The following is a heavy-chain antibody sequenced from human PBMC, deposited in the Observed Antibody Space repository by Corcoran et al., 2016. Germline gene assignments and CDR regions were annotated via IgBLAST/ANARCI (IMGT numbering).Heavy chain of an antibody. CDR2: ISYDGSDK. J-gene: IGHJ4*02. V-gene: IGHV3-30*03. D-gene: IGHD4-17*01. CDR3: ARRPCIMTIGIDY. Sequence: QVKLVESGGGVVQTGKSLRLSCVASGFIFSSYGMHWVRQAPGKGLERVAVISYDGSDKYYADSVKGRFTISRDNSKKTLYLQMNSLSTVDTALYYCARRPCIMTIGIDYWCQGTLVTVSS. CDR1: GFIFSSYG.